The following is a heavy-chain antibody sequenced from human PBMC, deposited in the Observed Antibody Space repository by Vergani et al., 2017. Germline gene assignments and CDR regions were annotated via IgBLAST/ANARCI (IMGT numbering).Heavy chain of an antibody. J-gene: IGHJ6*02. CDR2: INPNSGGT. CDR3: ARDPIFGVVMEFYYYYGMDV. V-gene: IGHV1-2*02. CDR1: GYTFTGYY. Sequence: QVQLVQSGAEVKKPGASVKVSCKASGYTFTGYYMHWVRQAPGQGLEWMGWINPNSGGTNYAQKFQGRVTMTRDTSISTAYMELSRLRSDDTAVYYCARDPIFGVVMEFYYYYGMDVWGQGTTVTVSS. D-gene: IGHD3-3*01.